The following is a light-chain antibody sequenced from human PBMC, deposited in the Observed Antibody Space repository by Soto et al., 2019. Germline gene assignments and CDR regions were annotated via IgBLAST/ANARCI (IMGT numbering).Light chain of an antibody. J-gene: IGLJ2*01. V-gene: IGLV1-44*01. Sequence: QAVVAQPPSASGTPGQTVTMSCSGGSSNIKTNGVSWYQQVPGAAPKLLIYSNSQRPSGAPDRFSGSKSGTSASLAISGLQSEDEATYHCSTWDDSLNGLIFGGGPKVTVL. CDR1: SSNIKTNG. CDR3: STWDDSLNGLI. CDR2: SNS.